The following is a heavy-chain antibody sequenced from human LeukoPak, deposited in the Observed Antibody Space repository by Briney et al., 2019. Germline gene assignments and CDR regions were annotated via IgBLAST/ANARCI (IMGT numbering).Heavy chain of an antibody. D-gene: IGHD1-7*01. Sequence: GGSLRLSCAASGFTFSNLWMSWVRQDPGRGLEWVSSITGAGSTTYYPESVKGRFTISRDNSKNTLYLQMNSLRVEDTAVYFCVRDRNYFEALQRSYWGQGTLVTVSS. CDR3: VRDRNYFEALQRSY. CDR2: ITGAGSTT. V-gene: IGHV3-23*01. CDR1: GFTFSNLW. J-gene: IGHJ4*02.